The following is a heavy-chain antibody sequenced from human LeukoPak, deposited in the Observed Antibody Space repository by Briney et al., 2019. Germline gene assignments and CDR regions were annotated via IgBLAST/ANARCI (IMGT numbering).Heavy chain of an antibody. D-gene: IGHD3-10*01. V-gene: IGHV3-30*03. CDR1: GFTFSSYG. CDR3: ASSIVRGGYGDYDY. Sequence: GGSLRLSCAASGFTFSSYGMHWVRQGPGKGLEWVTVISYDGSNKYYADSVKGRFTISRDNSKNTLYLQMNSLRAEDTAIYYCASSIVRGGYGDYDYWGQGTQVTVSS. J-gene: IGHJ4*02. CDR2: ISYDGSNK.